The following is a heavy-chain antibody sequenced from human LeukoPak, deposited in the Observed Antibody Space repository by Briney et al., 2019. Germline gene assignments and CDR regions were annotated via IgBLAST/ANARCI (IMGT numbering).Heavy chain of an antibody. CDR3: AKDNAVAPRLFDY. J-gene: IGHJ4*02. Sequence: GSLRLSCAASGFTFSSYAMSWVRQAPGKGLEWVSAIRGSGGSTYYADSVKGRFTISRDNSKNTLYLQMNSLRAEDTAVYYCAKDNAVAPRLFDYWGQGTLVTVSS. D-gene: IGHD4-23*01. V-gene: IGHV3-23*01. CDR1: GFTFSSYA. CDR2: IRGSGGST.